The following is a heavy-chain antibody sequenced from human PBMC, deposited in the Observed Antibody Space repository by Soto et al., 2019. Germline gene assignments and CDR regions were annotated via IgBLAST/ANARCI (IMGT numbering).Heavy chain of an antibody. J-gene: IGHJ4*02. V-gene: IGHV1-2*02. CDR3: ARDLGGSSYYLGY. CDR1: GYTFTGRY. D-gene: IGHD3-16*01. CDR2: INPASGGA. Sequence: ASVKVSCKASGYTFTGRYIHWVRQAPGQGLEWMGWINPASGGATYAQKFQGRVSLTRDTSNSIAYMELSSLRSDDTAVYFCARDLGGSSYYLGYWGQGTPVTVSS.